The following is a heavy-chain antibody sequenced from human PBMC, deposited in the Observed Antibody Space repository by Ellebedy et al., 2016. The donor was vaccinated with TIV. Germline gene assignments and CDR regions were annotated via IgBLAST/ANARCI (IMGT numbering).Heavy chain of an antibody. D-gene: IGHD5-24*01. CDR2: IFYSGST. Sequence: MPSETLSLTCTVSAGSISGHYWSWTRQPPGKGLEWIGYIFYSGSTNYNPSLKSRVNISLDTSKNQFSLKLSSVTVADTAVYYCARDIGGYKFGSWGQGTLVTVSS. CDR3: ARDIGGYKFGS. V-gene: IGHV4-59*11. J-gene: IGHJ5*01. CDR1: AGSISGHY.